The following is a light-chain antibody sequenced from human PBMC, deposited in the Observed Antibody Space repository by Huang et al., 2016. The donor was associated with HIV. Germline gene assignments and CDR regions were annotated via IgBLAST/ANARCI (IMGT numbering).Light chain of an antibody. CDR3: QQRNNWPLT. CDR1: QRVSSS. V-gene: IGKV3-11*01. Sequence: EIVLTQSPATLSLSPGERPTLSFRASQRVSSSLAWYQQKPGQAPRRLIYDASNRATGIPARFSGSGSGEDFTLTISSLEPEDVAVYYCQQRNNWPLTFGGGTKVEIK. CDR2: DAS. J-gene: IGKJ4*01.